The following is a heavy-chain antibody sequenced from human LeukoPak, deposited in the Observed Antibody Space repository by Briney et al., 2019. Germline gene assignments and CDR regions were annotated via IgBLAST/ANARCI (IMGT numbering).Heavy chain of an antibody. CDR3: ARDNLRCSSTSCYEAVDY. J-gene: IGHJ4*02. Sequence: PGGSLRLSCAASGFTFSSYEMNWVRQAPGKGLEWVSYISSSGSTIYYADSVKGRFTISRDNAKNSLYLQMNSLGAEDTAVYYCARDNLRCSSTSCYEAVDYWGQGTLVTVSS. V-gene: IGHV3-48*03. D-gene: IGHD2-2*01. CDR2: ISSSGSTI. CDR1: GFTFSSYE.